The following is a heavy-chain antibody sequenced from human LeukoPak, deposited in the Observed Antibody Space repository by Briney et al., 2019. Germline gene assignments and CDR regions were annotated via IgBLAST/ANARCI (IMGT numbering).Heavy chain of an antibody. V-gene: IGHV3-9*01. CDR1: GFTFDDYA. Sequence: GGSLRLSCAASGFTFDDYAMHWVRQAPGKGLEWVSGISWNSGSIGYADSVKGRFTISRDNAKNSLYLQMNSLRAEDTALYYCAKDISLTGIAAFDYWGQGTLVTVSS. CDR3: AKDISLTGIAAFDY. J-gene: IGHJ4*02. CDR2: ISWNSGSI. D-gene: IGHD6-13*01.